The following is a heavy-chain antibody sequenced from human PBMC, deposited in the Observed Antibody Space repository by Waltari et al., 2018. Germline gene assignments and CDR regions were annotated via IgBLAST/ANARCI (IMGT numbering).Heavy chain of an antibody. CDR1: GFTFSSYG. CDR2: IRYDGSNK. V-gene: IGHV3-30*02. Sequence: QVQLVESGGGVVQPGGSLRLSCAASGFTFSSYGMHWVRQAPGKGLEWVAFIRYDGSNKYYADSVKGRFTISRDNSKNTLYLQMNSLRAEDTAVYYCAKAPQLAYFDYWGQGTLVTVSS. J-gene: IGHJ4*02. D-gene: IGHD6-13*01. CDR3: AKAPQLAYFDY.